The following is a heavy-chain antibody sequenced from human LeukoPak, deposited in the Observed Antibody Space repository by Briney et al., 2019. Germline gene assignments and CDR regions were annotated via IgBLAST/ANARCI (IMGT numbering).Heavy chain of an antibody. J-gene: IGHJ2*01. Sequence: GGSLRLSCAASGFTSSTYGMHWVRQAPGKGLEWVAVIWYDGSNKYYADSVKGRFTISRDNSKNTLCLQMNSLRAEDTAVYYCAKGPLLWYFDLWGRGTLVTVSS. D-gene: IGHD1-26*01. V-gene: IGHV3-33*06. CDR1: GFTSSTYG. CDR3: AKGPLLWYFDL. CDR2: IWYDGSNK.